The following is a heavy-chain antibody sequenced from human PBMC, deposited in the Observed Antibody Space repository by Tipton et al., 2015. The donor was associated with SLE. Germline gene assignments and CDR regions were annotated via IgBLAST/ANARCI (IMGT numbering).Heavy chain of an antibody. D-gene: IGHD1-26*01. CDR1: GGSVSSGSYY. CDR3: ARGRLGDSQHHFDY. J-gene: IGHJ4*02. V-gene: IGHV4-61*01. Sequence: TLSLTCTVSGGSVSSGSYYWSWIRQPSGRGLEWIGYIYYSGSTNYNPSLKSRVTISVDTSKNQFSLKVSSVTAADTAVYYCARGRLGDSQHHFDYWGQGTLVTV. CDR2: IYYSGST.